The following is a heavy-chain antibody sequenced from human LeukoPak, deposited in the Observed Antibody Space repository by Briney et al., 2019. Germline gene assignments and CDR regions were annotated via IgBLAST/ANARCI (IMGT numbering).Heavy chain of an antibody. V-gene: IGHV3-30*18. CDR2: ISSDGSNR. CDR1: GFTFSGYG. CDR3: AKDFRVAEELWFGELWNAFDI. Sequence: GGSLRLSCAASGFTFSGYGMHWVRQAPDKGLEWVALISSDGSNRIYADSVKGRFSISRDNSKNTLYLQVNSLRIEDTAVYYCAKDFRVAEELWFGELWNAFDIWGQGIRVAVSS. D-gene: IGHD3-10*01. J-gene: IGHJ3*02.